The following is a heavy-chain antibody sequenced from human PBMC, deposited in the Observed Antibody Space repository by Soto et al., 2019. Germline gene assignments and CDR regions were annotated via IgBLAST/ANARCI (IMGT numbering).Heavy chain of an antibody. CDR3: ARRPSLPTDYYYGMDV. Sequence: GESLKISCKGSGYSFTSYWIGWVRQMPGKGPEWMGIIYPGDSDTRYSPSFQGQVTISADKSISTAYLQWSSLKASDTAMYYCARRPSLPTDYYYGMDVWGQGTTVTVSS. J-gene: IGHJ6*02. CDR2: IYPGDSDT. D-gene: IGHD2-2*01. CDR1: GYSFTSYW. V-gene: IGHV5-51*01.